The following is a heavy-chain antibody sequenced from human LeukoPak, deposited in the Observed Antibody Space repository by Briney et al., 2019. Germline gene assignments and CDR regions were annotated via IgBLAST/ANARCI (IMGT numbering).Heavy chain of an antibody. D-gene: IGHD6-13*01. CDR2: IYHTGRT. CDR1: GYSISSGYY. V-gene: IGHV4-38-2*02. Sequence: SETLSLTCTVSGYSISSGYYWGWIRQPPGKGLEWIGSIYHTGRTYYNPSLKSRVTISVDTSKNQSSLKLSSVTAADTAVYYCVRETGIAAAGTDYWGQGTPVTVSS. J-gene: IGHJ4*02. CDR3: VRETGIAAAGTDY.